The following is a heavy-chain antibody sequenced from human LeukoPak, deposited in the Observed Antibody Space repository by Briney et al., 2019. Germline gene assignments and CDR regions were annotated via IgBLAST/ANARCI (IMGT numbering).Heavy chain of an antibody. CDR3: ARDHVAVAGTHYYGMDV. D-gene: IGHD6-19*01. CDR2: IYYSGST. V-gene: IGHV4-59*01. J-gene: IGHJ6*02. CDR1: GVSIIGYY. Sequence: PSETLSLTCAVSGVSIIGYYWSWIRQPPGKGLDWIGYIYYSGSTNYNPSLKSRVTISVDTSKNQFSLKLSSVTAADTAVYYCARDHVAVAGTHYYGMDVWGQGTTVTVSS.